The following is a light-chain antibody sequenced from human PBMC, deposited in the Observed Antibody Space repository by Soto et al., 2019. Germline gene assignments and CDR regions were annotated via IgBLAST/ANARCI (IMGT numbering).Light chain of an antibody. CDR3: SSYTSSSTLV. V-gene: IGLV2-14*01. J-gene: IGLJ2*01. CDR1: SSDVGGYNY. CDR2: DVS. Sequence: QSALTQPASVSGSPGQSITISCTGNSSDVGGYNYVSWYQQHPGKAPKLIIYDVSNRPSGVSNRFSGSKSGNTASLTISGLQDEDEADYFCSSYTSSSTLVFGGGTKLTVL.